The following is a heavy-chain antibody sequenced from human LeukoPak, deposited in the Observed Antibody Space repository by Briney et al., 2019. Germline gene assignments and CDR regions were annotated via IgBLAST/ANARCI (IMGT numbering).Heavy chain of an antibody. V-gene: IGHV3-21*01. CDR3: ARDNDAGDAFDI. CDR2: ISSSSSYI. D-gene: IGHD1-1*01. CDR1: GFTFSSYS. J-gene: IGHJ3*02. Sequence: GGSLRLSCAASGFTFSSYSMNWVRQAPGKGLEWVSSISSSSSYIYYADSVKGRFTISRDNAKNSLYLQMNSLRAEDTAVYYCARDNDAGDAFDIWGQGTMVTVPS.